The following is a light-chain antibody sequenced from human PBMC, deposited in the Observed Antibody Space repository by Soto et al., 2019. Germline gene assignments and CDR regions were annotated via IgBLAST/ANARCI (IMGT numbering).Light chain of an antibody. CDR2: WAS. Sequence: DIVMTQSPDSLAVSLGERATINCKSSQSVLYSSNNQNYLAWYQQKPGQPPKLLIYWASTRESGVPDRFSGSGSGTDFPRTISSLQAEDVAVYYCQQYYSTPPTVGGGTKVEIK. J-gene: IGKJ4*01. CDR3: QQYYSTPPT. CDR1: QSVLYSSNNQNY. V-gene: IGKV4-1*01.